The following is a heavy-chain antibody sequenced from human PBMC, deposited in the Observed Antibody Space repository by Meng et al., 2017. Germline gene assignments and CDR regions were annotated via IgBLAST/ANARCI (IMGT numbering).Heavy chain of an antibody. V-gene: IGHV1-69*01. CDR1: GGTFSSYA. CDR2: IIPIFGTA. Sequence: QADAVKSGAAVQKPGSSVKVSCKASGGTFSSYAISWVRQAPGQGLEWMGGIIPIFGTANYAQKFQGRVTITADESTSTAYMELSSLRSEDTAVYYCARRPGYSSGWYDYWGQGTLVTVSS. CDR3: ARRPGYSSGWYDY. J-gene: IGHJ4*02. D-gene: IGHD6-19*01.